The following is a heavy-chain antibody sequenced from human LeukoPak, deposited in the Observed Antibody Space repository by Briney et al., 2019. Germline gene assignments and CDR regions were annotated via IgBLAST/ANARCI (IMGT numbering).Heavy chain of an antibody. Sequence: GSSVKVSCKASGGTFSSYAISWVRQAPGQGLEWMGRIIPILGIANYAQKFQGRVTMTRDTSTSTVYMELSSLRSEDTAVYYCATWPSGSSRGTMSHYYYGMDVWGQGTTVTVSS. J-gene: IGHJ6*02. CDR1: GGTFSSYA. V-gene: IGHV1-69*04. CDR3: ATWPSGSSRGTMSHYYYGMDV. CDR2: IIPILGIA. D-gene: IGHD1-26*01.